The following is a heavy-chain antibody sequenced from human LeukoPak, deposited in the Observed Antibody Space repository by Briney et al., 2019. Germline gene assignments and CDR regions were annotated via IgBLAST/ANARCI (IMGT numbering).Heavy chain of an antibody. Sequence: GGSLRLSCAASGFTFSSYGMNWVRQAPGKGLEWVSSISSGSTYKYYADSVKGRFTISRDNSKNTLYLQMNSLRAEDTAVYYCARLYCSGGSCHFDYWGQGTLVTVSS. CDR1: GFTFSSYG. CDR2: ISSGSTYK. CDR3: ARLYCSGGSCHFDY. J-gene: IGHJ4*02. D-gene: IGHD2-15*01. V-gene: IGHV3-21*04.